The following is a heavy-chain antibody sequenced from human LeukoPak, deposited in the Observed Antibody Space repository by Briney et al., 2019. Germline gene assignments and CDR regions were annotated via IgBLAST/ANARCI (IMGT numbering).Heavy chain of an antibody. Sequence: GGSLRLSCAASGSTFSSYSLNWVRQAPGKGLEGISYISSSGSNIDYADSVKGRFTISRDNGKNSLFLQMNSLRVEDTAVYYCARTAFDWSQVGGNWFDPWGQGTLVTVSS. V-gene: IGHV3-48*03. CDR3: ARTAFDWSQVGGNWFDP. CDR2: ISSSGSNI. CDR1: GSTFSSYS. D-gene: IGHD3-9*01. J-gene: IGHJ5*02.